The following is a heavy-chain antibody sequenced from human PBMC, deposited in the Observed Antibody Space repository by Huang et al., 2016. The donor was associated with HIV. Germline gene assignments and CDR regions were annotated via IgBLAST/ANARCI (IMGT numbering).Heavy chain of an antibody. CDR2: IRYDGSNK. CDR3: ATDQNYYDSSGYYYEAFDI. V-gene: IGHV3-30*02. CDR1: GFTFSSYG. J-gene: IGHJ3*02. D-gene: IGHD3-22*01. Sequence: QVQLVESGGGVVQPGGSLRLSCAASGFTFSSYGMHWVCQAPGKGLEWVAFIRYDGSNKYYSDSVKVRFTISRYNSKNTLYLQMNSLRAEDTAVYYCATDQNYYDSSGYYYEAFDIWGQGTMVTVSS.